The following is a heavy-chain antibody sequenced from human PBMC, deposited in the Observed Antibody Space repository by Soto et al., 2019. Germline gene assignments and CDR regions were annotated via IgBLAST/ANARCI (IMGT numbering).Heavy chain of an antibody. CDR2: ISHLGST. CDR1: GGSFSGDY. V-gene: IGHV4-34*01. J-gene: IGHJ4*02. Sequence: QVQLQQWGAGLLKPSETLSLTCAVYGGSFSGDYWTWIRQPPGKGLEWIGEISHLGSTNYNPSLKSRVTISVDTSNSQFSLKLSSVTAADTAVYYCARACWDLIFGVVSFDYWGQGTLVTVSS. CDR3: ARACWDLIFGVVSFDY. D-gene: IGHD3-3*01.